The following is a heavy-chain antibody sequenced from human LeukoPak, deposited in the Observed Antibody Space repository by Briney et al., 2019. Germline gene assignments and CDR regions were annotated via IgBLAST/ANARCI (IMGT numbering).Heavy chain of an antibody. V-gene: IGHV3-21*01. J-gene: IGHJ4*02. CDR1: GFTFSSYS. Sequence: GGSLRLSCAASGFTFSSYSMNWVRQAPGKGLEWVSSISTSSSYIYYADSVKGRFTVSRDNAKNSLYLQMNSLRAEDTAVYYCARGGVYSSGLYVDYWGQGTLVTVSS. CDR3: ARGGVYSSGLYVDY. D-gene: IGHD6-19*01. CDR2: ISTSSSYI.